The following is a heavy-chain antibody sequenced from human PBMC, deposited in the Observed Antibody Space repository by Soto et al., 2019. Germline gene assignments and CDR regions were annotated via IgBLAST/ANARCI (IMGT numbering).Heavy chain of an antibody. CDR1: GYTFTGYY. CDR3: AMVEVDTAPFDP. CDR2: INPNSGNT. V-gene: IGHV1-2*02. J-gene: IGHJ5*02. Sequence: QVQLVQSGAEVKKPGASVKVSCKASGYTFTGYYMHWVRQAPGQGLEWMGWINPNSGNTKYVQKFQGRVIMTRDTSSRTAYMELSRLTSDETAVYYCAMVEVDTAPFDPWGQGTLVTVSS. D-gene: IGHD5-18*01.